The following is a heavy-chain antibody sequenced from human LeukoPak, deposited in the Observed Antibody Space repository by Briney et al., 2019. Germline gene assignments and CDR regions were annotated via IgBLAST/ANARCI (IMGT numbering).Heavy chain of an antibody. CDR2: ISYDGSNK. CDR1: GFTFSSYA. Sequence: GGPLRLPCTASGFTFSSYAMHWGRQAPGKALEWVAVISYDGSNKYYADSVKGRFTISRDNSKNALYLQMNSLRAEDTAVYYCAREICTQQLEGDAFDIWGQGTMVTVSS. CDR3: AREICTQQLEGDAFDI. D-gene: IGHD6-13*01. V-gene: IGHV3-30*04. J-gene: IGHJ3*02.